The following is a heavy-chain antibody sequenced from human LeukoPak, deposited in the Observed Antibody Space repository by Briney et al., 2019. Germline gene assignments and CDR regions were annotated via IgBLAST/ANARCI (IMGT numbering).Heavy chain of an antibody. J-gene: IGHJ4*02. CDR3: ARSSGYYYGSGSYLGY. CDR2: IYYSGST. Sequence: SETLSLTCTVSGGSISSYYWGWFGQPPGRGLEWMGYIYYSGSTNYNPSLKSRVTISVDTSKNQFSLKLSSVTAADTAVYYCARSSGYYYGSGSYLGYWGQGTLVTVSS. CDR1: GGSISSYY. V-gene: IGHV4-59*08. D-gene: IGHD3-10*01.